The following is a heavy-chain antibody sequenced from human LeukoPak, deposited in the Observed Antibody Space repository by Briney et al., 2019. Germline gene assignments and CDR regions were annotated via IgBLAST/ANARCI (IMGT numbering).Heavy chain of an antibody. CDR1: GFTFSSYS. Sequence: GGSLRLSCAASGFTFSSYSMNWVRQAPGKGLEWVSYISSSSRTIYYTDSVKGRFTISRDNAKNSLYLQMNSLRAEDTAVYYCAKDTLLYYYGSGSYVDYWGQGTLVTVSS. D-gene: IGHD3-10*01. J-gene: IGHJ4*02. V-gene: IGHV3-48*01. CDR3: AKDTLLYYYGSGSYVDY. CDR2: ISSSSRTI.